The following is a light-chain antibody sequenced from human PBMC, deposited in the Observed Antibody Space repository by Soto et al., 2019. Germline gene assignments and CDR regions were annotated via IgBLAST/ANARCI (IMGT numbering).Light chain of an antibody. CDR2: DAS. CDR1: QSVSSY. CDR3: QQHSNWPVT. J-gene: IGKJ1*01. V-gene: IGKV3-11*01. Sequence: EIVLTQSPGTLSLSPGERATLSCRASQSVSSYLAWYQQKPGQAPRLLIYDASTRATGISARFSGSESGTDFTLTISSLEPEDFAVYYCQQHSNWPVTFGQGTKVEVQ.